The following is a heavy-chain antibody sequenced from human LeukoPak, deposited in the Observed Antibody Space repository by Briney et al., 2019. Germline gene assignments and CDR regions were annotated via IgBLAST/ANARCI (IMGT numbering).Heavy chain of an antibody. CDR3: AKDRNWNFPYYLDH. D-gene: IGHD1-7*01. Sequence: GGSLRFSCIASGFTFSNFGMHWVGQAPGKGLEWLAFIGYDGSYAYYADSVKGRFTISRDKSKNTLSLLMDSLRAEDTAVYCCAKDRNWNFPYYLDHWGQGTLVTVSS. CDR1: GFTFSNFG. J-gene: IGHJ4*02. CDR2: IGYDGSYA. V-gene: IGHV3-30*02.